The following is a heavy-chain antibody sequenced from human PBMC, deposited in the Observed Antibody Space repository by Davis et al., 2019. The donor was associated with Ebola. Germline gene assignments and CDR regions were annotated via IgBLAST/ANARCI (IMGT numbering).Heavy chain of an antibody. V-gene: IGHV3-23*01. D-gene: IGHD1-7*01. J-gene: IGHJ4*02. CDR2: ISGSGGST. Sequence: GGSLRLSCAASGFTFSSNSMNLVRQAPGKGLEWVSAISGSGGSTYYADSVKGRFTISRDNSKNTLYLQMNSLRTEDTAVYYCANWNYRGYFDYWDQGTLVTVSS. CDR3: ANWNYRGYFDY. CDR1: GFTFSSNS.